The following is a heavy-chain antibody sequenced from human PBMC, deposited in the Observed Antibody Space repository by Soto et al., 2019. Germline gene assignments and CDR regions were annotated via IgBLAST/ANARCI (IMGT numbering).Heavy chain of an antibody. CDR3: TRSYYYDSSGYYWPFDY. CDR1: GFTFSSYA. V-gene: IGHV3-30-3*01. CDR2: ISYDGSNK. J-gene: IGHJ4*02. Sequence: GGSLRLSCAASGFTFSSYAMHWVRQAPGKGLEWVAVISYDGSNKYYADSVKGRFTISRDNSKNTLYLQMNSLRAEDTAVYYCTRSYYYDSSGYYWPFDYWGQGTLVTVSS. D-gene: IGHD3-22*01.